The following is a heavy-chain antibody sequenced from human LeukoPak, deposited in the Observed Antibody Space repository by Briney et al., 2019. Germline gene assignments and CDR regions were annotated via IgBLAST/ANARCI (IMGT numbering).Heavy chain of an antibody. J-gene: IGHJ3*02. D-gene: IGHD3-22*01. Sequence: GGSLRLSCAASEYTFSNFAMSGVRQAPRNGLEWVSTISGSGDKTYYADSVKGRFTISRDNSKNTLSLHMNTLRAEDTAVYYCAKDLLQTFFFDSSGYYSDAFGMWGQGAMVTVSP. CDR3: AKDLLQTFFFDSSGYYSDAFGM. CDR1: EYTFSNFA. V-gene: IGHV3-23*01. CDR2: ISGSGDKT.